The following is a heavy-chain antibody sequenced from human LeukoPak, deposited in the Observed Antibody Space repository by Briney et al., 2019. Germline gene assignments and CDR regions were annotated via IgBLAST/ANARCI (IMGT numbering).Heavy chain of an antibody. V-gene: IGHV3-7*01. CDR3: ARKNGLDY. CDR1: GFTFSSYA. CDR2: IKQDGSEK. J-gene: IGHJ4*02. Sequence: GGSLRLSCAASGFTFSSYAMSWVRQAPGKGLERVANIKQDGSEKYYVDSVKGRFTISRDNAKNSLYLQMNSLRAEDTAVYYCARKNGLDYWGQGTLVTVSS.